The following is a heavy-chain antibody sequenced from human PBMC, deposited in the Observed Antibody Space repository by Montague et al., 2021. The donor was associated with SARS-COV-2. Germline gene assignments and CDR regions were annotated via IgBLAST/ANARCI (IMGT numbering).Heavy chain of an antibody. CDR3: AREQADERGDFDC. J-gene: IGHJ4*02. D-gene: IGHD3-10*01. CDR2: ISDSGST. V-gene: IGHV4-31*03. CDR1: GGSISSGDYY. Sequence: TLSLTCTVSGGSISSGDYYWTWIRQHPGKGLEWIGYISDSGSTYYNPSLKSRISMSADPSKNQFSLKVNPVTAADTAVYYCAREQADERGDFDCWGPGTLVTVSS.